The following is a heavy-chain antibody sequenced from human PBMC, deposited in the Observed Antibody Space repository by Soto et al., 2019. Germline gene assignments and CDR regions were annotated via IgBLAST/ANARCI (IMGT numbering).Heavy chain of an antibody. D-gene: IGHD6-19*01. V-gene: IGHV3-30-3*01. CDR2: ISYDGSNK. CDR1: GFTFSSYA. J-gene: IGHJ3*02. CDR3: ARGGSGWYWGAFDI. Sequence: PGGSLRLSCAASGFTFSSYAMHWVRQAPGKGLEWVAVISYDGSNKYYADSVKGRFTISRDNSKNTLYLQMNSLRAEDTAVYYCARGGSGWYWGAFDIWGQGTMVTVS.